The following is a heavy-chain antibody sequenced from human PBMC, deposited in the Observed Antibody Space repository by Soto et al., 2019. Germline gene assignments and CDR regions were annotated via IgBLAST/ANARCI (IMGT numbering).Heavy chain of an antibody. CDR1: GFTFSSCA. D-gene: IGHD3-10*01. Sequence: PGGTLRLSCAASGFTFSSCAMSWVRQAPGKGLEWVSAISGSGGSTYYADSVKGRFTISRDNSKNTLYLQMNSLRAEDTAVYYCAKGYSSGSYRYSFDFWGQGTLVTVSS. CDR2: ISGSGGST. V-gene: IGHV3-23*01. J-gene: IGHJ4*02. CDR3: AKGYSSGSYRYSFDF.